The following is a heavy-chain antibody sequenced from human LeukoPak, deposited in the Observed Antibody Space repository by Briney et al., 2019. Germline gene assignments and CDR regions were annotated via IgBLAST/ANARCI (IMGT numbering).Heavy chain of an antibody. CDR2: ISYDGSNK. D-gene: IGHD3-22*01. J-gene: IGHJ3*02. CDR3: ARAKYDSSGYYYSGFDI. CDR1: GFTFSSFA. Sequence: GGSLRLSCAASGFTFSSFALHWVRQAPGKGLEWVAVISYDGSNKYYADSVKGRFTISGDNSKNTLYLQMNSLRAEDTAVYYCARAKYDSSGYYYSGFDIWGQGTMVTVSS. V-gene: IGHV3-30*04.